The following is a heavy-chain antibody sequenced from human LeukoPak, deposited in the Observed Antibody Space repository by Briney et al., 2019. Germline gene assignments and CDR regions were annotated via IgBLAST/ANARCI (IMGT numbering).Heavy chain of an antibody. CDR3: ARYDSDTGTTDY. CDR1: GFTFSSYS. D-gene: IGHD1-7*01. J-gene: IGHJ4*02. CDR2: ISSSSSYI. V-gene: IGHV3-21*01. Sequence: PGGSLRLSCAASGFTFSSYSMNWVRQAPGKGLEWVSSISSSSSYIYYADSVKGRFTISRDNAKNSLYLQMNSLTAEDTAVYYCARYDSDTGTTDYWGQGTLVTVSS.